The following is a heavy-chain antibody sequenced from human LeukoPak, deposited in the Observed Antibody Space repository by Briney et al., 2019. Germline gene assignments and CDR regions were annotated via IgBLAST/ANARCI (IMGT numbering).Heavy chain of an antibody. V-gene: IGHV3-48*04. J-gene: IGHJ6*02. CDR3: ARGIVGGAYYYYGMDV. Sequence: PGGSLRLSCAASGFTFSSYAMNWVRQAPGKGLEWLSHISSSSSTIYYADSVKGRFTISRDSAKNSLYLQMNSLRAEDTALYYCARGIVGGAYYYYGMDVWGQGTTVTVSS. CDR2: ISSSSSTI. CDR1: GFTFSSYA. D-gene: IGHD3-16*01.